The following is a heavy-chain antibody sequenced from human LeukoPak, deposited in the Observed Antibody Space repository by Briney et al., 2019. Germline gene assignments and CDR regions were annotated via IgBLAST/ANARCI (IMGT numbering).Heavy chain of an antibody. Sequence: PGGSLRLSCAASGFTFSSYSMNWVRQAPGKGLEWVSSISSSSSYIYYADSVKGRFTISRDNAKNSLYLQMNSLRAGDTAVYFCGVGLRELHSRIHCNSFYMAARGTGTTVTVSS. CDR3: GVGLRELHSRIHCNSFYMAA. V-gene: IGHV3-21*01. D-gene: IGHD2-21*02. J-gene: IGHJ6*03. CDR1: GFTFSSYS. CDR2: ISSSSSYI.